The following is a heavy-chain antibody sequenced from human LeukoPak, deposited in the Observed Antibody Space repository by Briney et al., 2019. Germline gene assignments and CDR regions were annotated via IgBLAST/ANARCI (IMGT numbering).Heavy chain of an antibody. J-gene: IGHJ4*02. V-gene: IGHV3-21*01. Sequence: KPGGSLRLSCTASGFTLSSYGTNWVRQAPGKGLECVSYISTSSTYTYYTDSAKGRFTISRDNAKNCLHLQMNRLRAEDTAVYYCARDLNYYGSRRIDFWGQGNLVTVSS. D-gene: IGHD3-22*01. CDR1: GFTLSSYG. CDR3: ARDLNYYGSRRIDF. CDR2: ISTSSTYT.